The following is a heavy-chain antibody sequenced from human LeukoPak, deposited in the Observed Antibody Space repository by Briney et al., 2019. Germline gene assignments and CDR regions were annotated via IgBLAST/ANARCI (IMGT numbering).Heavy chain of an antibody. J-gene: IGHJ4*02. D-gene: IGHD3-10*01. V-gene: IGHV4-39*07. CDR2: IYYTGST. Sequence: PSETLSLTCTVSGGSISSSRYYWGWIRQPPGKGLEWIGSIYYTGSTYYNPSLKSRVTISVDKSKNQFSLKLSSVTAADTAVYYCARDGDYGSGSPRDYWGQGTLVTVSS. CDR3: ARDGDYGSGSPRDY. CDR1: GGSISSSRYY.